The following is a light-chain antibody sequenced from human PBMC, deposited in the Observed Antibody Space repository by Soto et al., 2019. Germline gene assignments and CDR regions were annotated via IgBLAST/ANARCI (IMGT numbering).Light chain of an antibody. CDR1: QSINTW. CDR2: KAS. J-gene: IGKJ1*01. CDR3: QHYNSYSEA. V-gene: IGKV1-5*03. Sequence: DIQMTQSPSTLSASIGDRVTITCRASQSINTWLAWYQQKPGKALKLLIYKASTLKSGVPSRFSGSGSGTEFTLTISSLQPDDFATHYCQHYNSYSEAFGQATKVDIK.